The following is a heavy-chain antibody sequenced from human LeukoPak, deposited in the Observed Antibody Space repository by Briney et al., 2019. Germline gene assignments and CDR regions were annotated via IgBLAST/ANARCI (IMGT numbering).Heavy chain of an antibody. J-gene: IGHJ5*02. CDR3: ARSIAAAGYKYNWFDP. Sequence: SETLSLTCAVYGGSFSGYYWSWIRQPPGKGLEWIEEINHSGSTNYNPSLKSRVTISVDTSKNQFSLKLSSVTAADTAVYYCARSIAAAGYKYNWFDPWGQGTLVTVSS. V-gene: IGHV4-34*01. D-gene: IGHD6-13*01. CDR1: GGSFSGYY. CDR2: INHSGST.